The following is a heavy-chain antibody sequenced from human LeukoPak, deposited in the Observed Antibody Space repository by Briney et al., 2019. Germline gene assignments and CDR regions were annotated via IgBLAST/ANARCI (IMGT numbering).Heavy chain of an antibody. D-gene: IGHD2-15*01. CDR3: AKRKNSPGYSSLDQ. J-gene: IGHJ4*02. CDR2: VTYDGSKK. V-gene: IGHV3-30*02. Sequence: GGSLRLSCAASGFTFRSYGMQWVRQAPGKGLEWVASVTYDGSKKYYVGSVKGRFSISRDNSKNTLYLQMNSLRVDDSAVYYCAKRKNSPGYSSLDQWGQGTLVTVSS. CDR1: GFTFRSYG.